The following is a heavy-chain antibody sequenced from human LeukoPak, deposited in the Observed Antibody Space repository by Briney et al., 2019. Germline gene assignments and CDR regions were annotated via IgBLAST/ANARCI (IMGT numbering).Heavy chain of an antibody. V-gene: IGHV3-53*01. J-gene: IGHJ4*02. Sequence: AGGSLRLSCAASGFTVSNSYMSWVRQAPGKGLDWVSVIFGGGSIYYADSVKGRFTISRDNSKNTLYLQMSSLRAEDTAVYYCATDRGSPGSLAYWGQGTLVTVSS. CDR1: GFTVSNSY. D-gene: IGHD3-10*01. CDR3: ATDRGSPGSLAY. CDR2: IFGGGSI.